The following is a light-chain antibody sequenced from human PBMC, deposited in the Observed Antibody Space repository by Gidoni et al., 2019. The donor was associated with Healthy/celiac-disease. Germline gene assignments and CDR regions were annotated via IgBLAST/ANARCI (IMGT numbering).Light chain of an antibody. CDR1: QSVSSY. CDR2: DAS. Sequence: ELVLTQSPATLSLSPGERPTLLCRPTQSVSSYLAWYQQKPGQAPRLLIYDASNRATGIPARFSGSGSGTDFTLTISSLEPEDFAVYYCQQRSNWPLTFGGGTKVEIK. J-gene: IGKJ4*01. V-gene: IGKV3-11*01. CDR3: QQRSNWPLT.